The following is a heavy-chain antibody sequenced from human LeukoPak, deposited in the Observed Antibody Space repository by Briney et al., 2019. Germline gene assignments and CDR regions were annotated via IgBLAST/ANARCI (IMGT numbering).Heavy chain of an antibody. CDR2: ISSGGSTI. V-gene: IGHV3-11*04. CDR3: ARGTTVTTLDY. D-gene: IGHD4-17*01. J-gene: IGHJ4*02. CDR1: GFTFSDYY. Sequence: GGSLRLSCAASGFTFSDYYMTWIRQAPGKGLEWVSYISSGGSTIYYADSVKGRFTISRDNSKNTLYLQMNSLRAEDTAVYYCARGTTVTTLDYWGQGTLVTVSS.